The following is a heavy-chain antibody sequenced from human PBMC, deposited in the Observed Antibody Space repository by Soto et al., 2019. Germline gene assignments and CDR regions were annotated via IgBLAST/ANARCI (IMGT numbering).Heavy chain of an antibody. CDR2: IYYSGST. D-gene: IGHD3-3*01. V-gene: IGHV4-30-4*01. J-gene: IGHJ6*02. Sequence: PSETLSLTCTVSGGSISSGDYYWSWIRQPPGKGLEWIGYIYYSGSTYYNPSLKSRVTISVDTSKNQFSLKLSSVTAADTAVYYCARDHVSLECLFPYGMDVWGQGTTVTVSS. CDR3: ARDHVSLECLFPYGMDV. CDR1: GGSISSGDYY.